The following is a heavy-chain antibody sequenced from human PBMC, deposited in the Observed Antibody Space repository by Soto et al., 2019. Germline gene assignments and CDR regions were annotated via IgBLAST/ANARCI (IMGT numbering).Heavy chain of an antibody. CDR1: GFTFSSYG. V-gene: IGHV3-23*01. Sequence: EVQLLESGGGLVQPGGSLRLSCAASGFTFSSYGMSWVRQAPGKGLKWVSGISGSGISTYYADSVKGRFTISRDRSKNTLYLQMNSLRAEDTAVYYCAKASGWVVPAEDVWGKGTTVTVSS. D-gene: IGHD2-2*01. CDR2: ISGSGIST. J-gene: IGHJ6*04. CDR3: AKASGWVVPAEDV.